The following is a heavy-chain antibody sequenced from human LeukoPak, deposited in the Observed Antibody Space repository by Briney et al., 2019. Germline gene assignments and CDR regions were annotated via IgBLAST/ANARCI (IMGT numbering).Heavy chain of an antibody. V-gene: IGHV1-69*04. J-gene: IGHJ4*02. CDR3: ARVGYSSSFSQYYFDY. CDR1: GGTFSSYA. D-gene: IGHD6-6*01. CDR2: IIPILGIA. Sequence: SVKVSCKASGGTFSSYAISWVRQAPGQGLKWMGRIIPILGIANYAQKFQGRVTITADKSTSTAYMELSSLRSEDTAVYYCARVGYSSSFSQYYFDYWGQGTLVTVSS.